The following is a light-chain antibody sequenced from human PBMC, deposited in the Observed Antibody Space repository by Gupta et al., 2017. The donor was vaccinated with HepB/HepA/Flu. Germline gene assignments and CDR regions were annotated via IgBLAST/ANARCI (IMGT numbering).Light chain of an antibody. J-gene: IGLJ3*02. Sequence: QSALTQSASVSGSPGQSITISCTGASVGNYDRVSWYQHHPGKAPKLVIYEVTKRPSGVYNRFSGYKSGYTASLTISGLQADDEADYYCCSYEGSNAFWVLGGGTKLTVL. CDR1: SVGNYDR. V-gene: IGLV2-23*02. CDR3: CSYEGSNAFWV. CDR2: EVT.